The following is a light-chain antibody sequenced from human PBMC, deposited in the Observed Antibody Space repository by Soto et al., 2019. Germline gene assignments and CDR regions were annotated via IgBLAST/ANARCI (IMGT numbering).Light chain of an antibody. CDR1: SGHSSYI. J-gene: IGLJ1*01. CDR2: LEGSGSY. Sequence: QLVLTQSSSASASLGSSVKLTCTLSSGHSSYIIAWHQQQPGKAPRYLMKLEGSGSYNKGSGVPDRFSGSSSGADRYLTISNLQFEDEADYYCETWDSNPPPVFGTGTKLTVL. V-gene: IGLV4-60*02. CDR3: ETWDSNPPPV.